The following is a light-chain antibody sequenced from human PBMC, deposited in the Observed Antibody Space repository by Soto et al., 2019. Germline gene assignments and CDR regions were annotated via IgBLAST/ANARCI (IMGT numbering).Light chain of an antibody. CDR2: GAS. Sequence: EIVLTQSPGTLSLSPGERATLSCRASQSVSSSDLAWYQQKPGQTPRLLIYGASSRATGIPDRFSGSGSGTDFTLTISRLEPEDFAVYYCLQYGNSPFTFGPGNKVDVK. J-gene: IGKJ3*01. CDR1: QSVSSSD. V-gene: IGKV3-20*01. CDR3: LQYGNSPFT.